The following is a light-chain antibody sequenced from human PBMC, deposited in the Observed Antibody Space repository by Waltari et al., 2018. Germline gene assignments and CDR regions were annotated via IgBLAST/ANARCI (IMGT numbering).Light chain of an antibody. CDR3: LQHNSYPLMYT. CDR2: AAS. J-gene: IGKJ2*01. V-gene: IGKV1-17*01. Sequence: IQMTQSPSSLSASVGYRVTLTCRASQGIRNELGWYQQKPGKAPKRLIYAASSLQSGVPSRFSGSGSGTEFTLTISSLQPEDFATYYCLQHNSYPLMYTFGQGTKLEIK. CDR1: QGIRNE.